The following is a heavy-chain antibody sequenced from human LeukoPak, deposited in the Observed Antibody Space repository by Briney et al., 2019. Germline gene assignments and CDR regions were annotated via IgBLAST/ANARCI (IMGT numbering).Heavy chain of an antibody. J-gene: IGHJ4*02. CDR2: IKQDGSEK. CDR1: GFTFSSYW. CDR3: ARSGGYYGSGSQKTFDY. V-gene: IGHV3-7*01. Sequence: GGSLRLSCAASGFTFSSYWMSWVRQAPGKGLEWVANIKQDGSEKYYVDSVKGRFTISRDNAKTSLYLQMNSLRAEDTAVYYCARSGGYYGSGSQKTFDYWGQGTLVTVSS. D-gene: IGHD3-10*01.